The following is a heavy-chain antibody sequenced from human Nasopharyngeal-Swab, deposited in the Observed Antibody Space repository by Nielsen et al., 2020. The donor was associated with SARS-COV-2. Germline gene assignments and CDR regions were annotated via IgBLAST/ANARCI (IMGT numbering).Heavy chain of an antibody. V-gene: IGHV3-21*01. CDR3: ASDSRY. CDR2: ISSSGSYM. CDR1: GFPLSDYT. D-gene: IGHD2-2*01. Sequence: GESLKIPCAASGFPLSDYTMNWVRQAPGQGLEWVSSISSSGSYMYYTDSVKGRFTMSRDNAKNSLYLQMNSLRAEDTAVYYCASDSRYWGQGTLVTVSS. J-gene: IGHJ4*02.